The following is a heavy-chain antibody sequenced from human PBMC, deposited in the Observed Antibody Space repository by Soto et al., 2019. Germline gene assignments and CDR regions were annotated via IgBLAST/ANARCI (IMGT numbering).Heavy chain of an antibody. D-gene: IGHD2-21*01. CDR3: VRDHIWAFDF. CDR1: GFTFRDFA. J-gene: IGHJ3*01. CDR2: ISVTSGSI. Sequence: EVQLVESGGGLVQPGGSLRISCAASGFTFRDFALNWVRQAPGKGLEWISYISVTSGSIFYADSVKGRFTISRDDGRNLLYLQMNTLRDEYTAVYFCVRDHIWAFDFWGRGTMVTVSS. V-gene: IGHV3-48*02.